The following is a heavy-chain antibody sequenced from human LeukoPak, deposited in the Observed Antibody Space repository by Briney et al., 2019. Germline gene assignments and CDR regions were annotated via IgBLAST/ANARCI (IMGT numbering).Heavy chain of an antibody. CDR1: GFTFSSYG. V-gene: IGHV3-30*02. CDR3: AKDIIAAAEEGFDY. Sequence: GGSLRLSCAASGFTFSSYGMHWVRQAPGKGLEWVAFIRYDGSNKYYADSVKGRFTISRDNSKNTLYLQMNSLRAEGTAVYYCAKDIIAAAEEGFDYWGQGTLVTVSS. J-gene: IGHJ4*02. CDR2: IRYDGSNK. D-gene: IGHD6-13*01.